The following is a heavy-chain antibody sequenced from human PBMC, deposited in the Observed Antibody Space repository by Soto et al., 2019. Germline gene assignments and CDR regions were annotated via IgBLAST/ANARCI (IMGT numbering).Heavy chain of an antibody. J-gene: IGHJ4*02. CDR3: ARHSSSLMVDYFDY. V-gene: IGHV4-59*08. Sequence: SETLSLTCTVSGGSISSYYWSWIRQPPGKGLEWIGYIYYSGSTNYNPSLKSRVTISVDTSKNQFSLKLSSVTAADTAVYYCARHSSSLMVDYFDYWGQGTLVTVSS. CDR2: IYYSGST. D-gene: IGHD6-13*01. CDR1: GGSISSYY.